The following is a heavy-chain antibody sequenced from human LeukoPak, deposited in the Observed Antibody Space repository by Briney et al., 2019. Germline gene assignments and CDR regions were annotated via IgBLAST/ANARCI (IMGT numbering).Heavy chain of an antibody. J-gene: IGHJ4*02. Sequence: PGGSLRLSCEASGFTFSSYWMHSVRQAPGKGLVWISRINVDGGTTDYADSVRGRFTISRDNAKNTLYLQMNNLRAEDTAVYYCARDMTGPLDYWGQGTLVTASS. D-gene: IGHD1-20*01. V-gene: IGHV3-74*01. CDR2: INVDGGTT. CDR1: GFTFSSYW. CDR3: ARDMTGPLDY.